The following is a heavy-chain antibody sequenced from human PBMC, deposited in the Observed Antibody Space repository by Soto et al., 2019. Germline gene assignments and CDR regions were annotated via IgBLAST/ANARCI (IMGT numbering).Heavy chain of an antibody. J-gene: IGHJ4*02. D-gene: IGHD3-22*01. CDR2: ISGSGGST. V-gene: IGHV3-23*01. CDR1: GFTFSSYA. CDR3: AKVRPITMIVGGYFDY. Sequence: PGGSLRLSCAASGFTFSSYAMSWVRQAPGKGLEWVSAISGSGGSTYYADSVKGRFTISRGNSKNTLYLQMNSLRAEDTAVYYCAKVRPITMIVGGYFDYWGQGTLVTVSS.